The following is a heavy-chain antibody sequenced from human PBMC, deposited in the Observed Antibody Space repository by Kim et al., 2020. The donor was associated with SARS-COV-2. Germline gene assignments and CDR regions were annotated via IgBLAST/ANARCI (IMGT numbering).Heavy chain of an antibody. J-gene: IGHJ4*02. CDR3: ARDRQYYYDSSGYYDY. V-gene: IGHV1-3*01. Sequence: KFQGRVTITRDTSASTAYMELSSLRSEDTAVYYCARDRQYYYDSSGYYDYWGQGTLVTVSS. D-gene: IGHD3-22*01.